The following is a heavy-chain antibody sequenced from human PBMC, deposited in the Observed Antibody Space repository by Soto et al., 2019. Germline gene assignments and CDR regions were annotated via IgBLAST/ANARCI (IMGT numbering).Heavy chain of an antibody. D-gene: IGHD6-19*01. J-gene: IGHJ1*01. CDR3: ANTGYSSGWYLGYFQH. V-gene: IGHV3-30*18. Sequence: GGSLRLSCAASGFTFSSYGMHWVRQAPGKGLEWVAVISYDGNNKYYADSVKGRFTISRDNSKNTLYLQMNSLRAEDTAVYYCANTGYSSGWYLGYFQHWGQGTLVTVSS. CDR2: ISYDGNNK. CDR1: GFTFSSYG.